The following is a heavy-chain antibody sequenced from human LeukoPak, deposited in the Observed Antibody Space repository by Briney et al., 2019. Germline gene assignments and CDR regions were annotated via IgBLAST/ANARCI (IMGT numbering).Heavy chain of an antibody. CDR2: ISGSGGST. V-gene: IGHV3-23*01. J-gene: IGHJ5*02. CDR1: GFTFSTYA. D-gene: IGHD6-13*01. CDR3: ARGPPVKLRESSSWYNWFDP. Sequence: GGSLRLSCAASGFTFSTYALSWVRQAPGKGLEWVSAISGSGGSTYYADSVKGRFTISRDNSKNTLYLQMNSLRAEDTAVYYCARGPPVKLRESSSWYNWFDPWGQGTLVTVSS.